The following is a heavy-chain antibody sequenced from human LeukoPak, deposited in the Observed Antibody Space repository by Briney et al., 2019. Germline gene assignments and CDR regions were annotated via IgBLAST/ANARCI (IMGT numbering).Heavy chain of an antibody. CDR1: GLTFDDYG. V-gene: IGHV3-23*01. CDR2: ISPSGDRT. CDR3: VKGGIIAPLDN. D-gene: IGHD2/OR15-2a*01. Sequence: GGSLRLSCAASGLTFDDYGMSWVRQAPGKRLNWVSTISPSGDRTYYADSVKGRFTISRDNSKNTLDLQMNGLRAEDTAGYYCVKGGIIAPLDNWGQGTLVTVSS. J-gene: IGHJ4*02.